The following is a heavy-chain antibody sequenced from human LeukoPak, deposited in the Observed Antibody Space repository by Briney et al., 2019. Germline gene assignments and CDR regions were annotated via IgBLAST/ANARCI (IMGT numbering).Heavy chain of an antibody. D-gene: IGHD3-3*01. J-gene: IGHJ6*02. CDR1: GGSISSGGYY. Sequence: SETLSLTCTVSGGSISSGGYYWSWIRQHPGKGRDWIGYIYYSGSTYYNPSLKSRVTISVDTSKNQFSLKLSSVTAADTAVYYCARAFAPVTIFGVVTSYYYGMDVWGQGTTVTVSS. CDR2: IYYSGST. V-gene: IGHV4-31*03. CDR3: ARAFAPVTIFGVVTSYYYGMDV.